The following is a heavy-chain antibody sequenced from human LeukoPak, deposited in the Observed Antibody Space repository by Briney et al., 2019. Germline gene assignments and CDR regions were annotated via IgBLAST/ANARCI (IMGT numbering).Heavy chain of an antibody. J-gene: IGHJ4*02. CDR3: AKMALSYYDSSGTDY. D-gene: IGHD3-22*01. CDR2: IRYDGSNK. CDR1: GYTFSSYG. V-gene: IGHV3-30*02. Sequence: GGSLRLFCAPSGYTFSSYGMPWVRQAPGRGLEWVAFIRYDGSNKYYADSVKGRFTISRDNSKNTLYLQMNSLRAEDTAVYYCAKMALSYYDSSGTDYWGQGTLVTVSS.